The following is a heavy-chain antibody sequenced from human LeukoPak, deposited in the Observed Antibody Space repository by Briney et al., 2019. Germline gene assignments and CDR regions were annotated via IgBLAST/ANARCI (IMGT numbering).Heavy chain of an antibody. Sequence: SETLSLTCAVYGGSFSGYYWSWIRQPPGKGLEWIGEINHSGSTNYNPSFKSRVTISVDTSKNQFSLKLSSVTAADTAVYYCAGGETMIGYWGQGTLVTVSS. CDR1: GGSFSGYY. D-gene: IGHD3-22*01. V-gene: IGHV4-34*01. J-gene: IGHJ4*02. CDR3: AGGETMIGY. CDR2: INHSGST.